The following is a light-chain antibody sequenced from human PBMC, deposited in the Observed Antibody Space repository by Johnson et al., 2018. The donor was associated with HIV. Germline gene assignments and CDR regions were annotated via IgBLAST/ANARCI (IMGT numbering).Light chain of an antibody. CDR2: DNN. CDR3: GKWDSSLSAGV. V-gene: IGLV1-51*01. CDR1: SSNIGNNY. Sequence: QSVLTQPPSVSAAPGQKVTISCSGSSSNIGNNYVSWYQQVPGTAPKLLIYDNNKRPSGIPDRFSGSKSGATATLGITGLQTGDEADYYCGKWDSSLSAGVFGTGTKVTVL. J-gene: IGLJ1*01.